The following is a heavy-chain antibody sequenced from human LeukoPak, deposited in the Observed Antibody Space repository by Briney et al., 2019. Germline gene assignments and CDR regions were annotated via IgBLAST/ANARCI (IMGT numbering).Heavy chain of an antibody. CDR1: GYTFTSYG. J-gene: IGHJ4*02. CDR3: ARDKRSGYCSSTCCYGRDY. V-gene: IGHV1-18*01. CDR2: ISAYNGNT. D-gene: IGHD2-2*01. Sequence: ASVKVSCTASGYTFTSYGISWVRPAPGQGLGWMGWISAYNGNTNYTQKLQGRVTMTTDTSTSTAYMELRSLRSDDTAVYYCARDKRSGYCSSTCCYGRDYWGQGTLVTVSS.